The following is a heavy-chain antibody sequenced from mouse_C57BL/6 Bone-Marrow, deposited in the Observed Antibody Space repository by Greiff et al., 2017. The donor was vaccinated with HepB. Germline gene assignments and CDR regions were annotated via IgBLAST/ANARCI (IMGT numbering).Heavy chain of an antibody. Sequence: DVKLVESGGGLVKPGGSLKLSCAASGFTFSDYGMHWVRQAPEKGLEWVAYISSGSSTIYYADTVKGRFTISRDNAKNTLFLQMTSLRSEDTAMYYCANPYYREYFDVWGTGTTVTVSS. D-gene: IGHD2-12*01. V-gene: IGHV5-17*01. CDR1: GFTFSDYG. CDR3: ANPYYREYFDV. CDR2: ISSGSSTI. J-gene: IGHJ1*03.